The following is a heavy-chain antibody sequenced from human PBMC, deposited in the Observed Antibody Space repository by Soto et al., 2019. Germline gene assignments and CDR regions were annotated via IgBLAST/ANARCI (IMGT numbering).Heavy chain of an antibody. V-gene: IGHV4-31*03. J-gene: IGHJ6*02. D-gene: IGHD4-17*01. CDR3: ARDQEVNYSDYGGSDHYYGMDV. Sequence: PSETLSLTGTVSGGSISGGGYYWAWIRQHPGKGLEWIGYIYYTGSTYYNPSLKSRITISVDTSKNQFSLKLSSVTAADTAVYFCARDQEVNYSDYGGSDHYYGMDVWGQGTTVTVSS. CDR1: GGSISGGGYY. CDR2: IYYTGST.